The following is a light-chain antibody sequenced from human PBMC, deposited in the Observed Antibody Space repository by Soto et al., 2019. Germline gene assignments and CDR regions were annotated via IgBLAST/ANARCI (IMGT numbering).Light chain of an antibody. CDR1: QSVSNN. CDR3: QQYNNWPPIT. CDR2: VAS. J-gene: IGKJ5*01. Sequence: ELVMTQSPASLFVSPGERATLSCRASQSVSNNLAWYQQKPGQPPRLLVYVASTRATGIPARFSGSGSGTEFTLTISSLQSEDFAVYYCQQYNNWPPITFGQGTRLEIK. V-gene: IGKV3-15*01.